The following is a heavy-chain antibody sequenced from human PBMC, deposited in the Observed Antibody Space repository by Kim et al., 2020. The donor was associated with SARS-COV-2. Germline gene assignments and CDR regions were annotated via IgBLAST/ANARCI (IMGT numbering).Heavy chain of an antibody. V-gene: IGHV3-23*01. J-gene: IGHJ4*02. Sequence: YADSGKGRFTIARDNSKTPLYLQMNSLRAEDTAVYYCAKARGSGTFDYWGQGTLVTVSS. D-gene: IGHD3-10*01. CDR3: AKARGSGTFDY.